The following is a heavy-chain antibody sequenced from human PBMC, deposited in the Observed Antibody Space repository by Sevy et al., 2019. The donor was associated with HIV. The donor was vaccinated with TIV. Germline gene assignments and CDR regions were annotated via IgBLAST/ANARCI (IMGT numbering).Heavy chain of an antibody. Sequence: GESLKISCAASGFTFSAYWMHWVRQAPGKGLEWVANINQGGSEKYYVDSGKGRFTISRDNAKNSLFLQMNSLRAEDTAVYYCARALAAAASSWGQGALVTVSS. V-gene: IGHV3-7*01. CDR3: ARALAAAASS. CDR1: GFTFSAYW. D-gene: IGHD6-13*01. J-gene: IGHJ5*02. CDR2: INQGGSEK.